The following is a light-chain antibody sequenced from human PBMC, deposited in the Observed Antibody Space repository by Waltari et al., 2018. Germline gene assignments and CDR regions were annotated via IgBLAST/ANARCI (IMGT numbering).Light chain of an antibody. CDR1: RGDIGTYHY. CDR3: STYGGANSLL. V-gene: IGLV2-8*01. CDR2: GVN. J-gene: IGLJ2*01. Sequence: QPALTQPPSASGSPGQSVTISCAGPRGDIGTYHYVCWYQHHPGKVPRARIYGVNKPPSGVPDRFSVYKSGDTASLTVSGLQPEDEAEYFCSTYGGANSLLLGGGTKVTVL.